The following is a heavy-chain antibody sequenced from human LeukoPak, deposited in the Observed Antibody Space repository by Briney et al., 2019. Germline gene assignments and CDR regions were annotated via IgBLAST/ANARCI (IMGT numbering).Heavy chain of an antibody. Sequence: GGPLRLSCAASGFTFSDYWVTWVRQAPGKGLEWVANIKQDGSEKDYVDSVKGRFTISRDNAKNSLYLQMDSLRVEDTAVHYCARKGGYSSGYYYWGQGTLVTVSS. D-gene: IGHD3-22*01. CDR2: IKQDGSEK. J-gene: IGHJ4*02. CDR1: GFTFSDYW. V-gene: IGHV3-7*01. CDR3: ARKGGYSSGYYY.